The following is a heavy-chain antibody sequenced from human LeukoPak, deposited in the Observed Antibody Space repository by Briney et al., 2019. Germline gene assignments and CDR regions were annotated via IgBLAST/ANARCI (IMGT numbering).Heavy chain of an antibody. CDR2: IYYSGST. CDR3: ARQGGGPGKVFNI. V-gene: IGHV4-59*11. CDR1: GGSISNHY. D-gene: IGHD3-10*01. Sequence: KPSETLSLTCTVSGGSISNHYWSWIRQPPGKGLEWIGYIYYSGSTNYNPSLKSRVTILVDTSKNQFSLDLSSVTAADTAIYYCARQGGGPGKVFNIWGQGTMVAVSS. J-gene: IGHJ3*02.